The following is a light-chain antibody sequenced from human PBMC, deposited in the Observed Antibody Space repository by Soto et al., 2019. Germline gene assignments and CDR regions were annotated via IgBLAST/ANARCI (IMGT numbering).Light chain of an antibody. V-gene: IGLV2-14*01. CDR3: SSYTSDSTYV. J-gene: IGLJ1*01. CDR1: SSGVGAYNY. Sequence: QSALTQPASVSGSPGQSITISCTGTSSGVGAYNYVSWYQQHPGKAPKLLIYDVNNRPSGVSYRFSGSKSGNTASLTISGLQAEDEADYYCSSYTSDSTYVFGTGTKVTVL. CDR2: DVN.